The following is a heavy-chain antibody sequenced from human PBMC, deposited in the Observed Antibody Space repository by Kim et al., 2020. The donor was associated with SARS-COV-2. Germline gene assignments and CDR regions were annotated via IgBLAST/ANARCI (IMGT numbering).Heavy chain of an antibody. CDR3: ARLSVVSLPGLRFGMDV. D-gene: IGHD4-17*01. CDR2: INHSGST. CDR1: GGSFSGYY. Sequence: SETLSLTCAVYGGSFSGYYWSWIRQPPGKGLEWIGEINHSGSTNYNPSLKSRVTISVDTSKNQFSLKLSSVTAADTAVYYCARLSVVSLPGLRFGMDVWGQGTTVTVSS. V-gene: IGHV4-34*01. J-gene: IGHJ6*02.